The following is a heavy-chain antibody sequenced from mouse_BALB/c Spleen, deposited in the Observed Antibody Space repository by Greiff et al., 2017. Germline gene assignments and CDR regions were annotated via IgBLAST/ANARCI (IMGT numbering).Heavy chain of an antibody. CDR1: GDSITSGY. V-gene: IGHV3-8*02. Sequence: DVKLVESGPSLVKPSQTLSLTCSVTGDSITSGYWNWIRKFPGNKLEYMGYISYSGSTYYNPSLKSRISITRDTSKNQYYLQLNSVTTEDTATYYCARWELGRRYFDYWGQGTTLTVSS. J-gene: IGHJ2*01. CDR3: ARWELGRRYFDY. D-gene: IGHD4-1*01. CDR2: ISYSGST.